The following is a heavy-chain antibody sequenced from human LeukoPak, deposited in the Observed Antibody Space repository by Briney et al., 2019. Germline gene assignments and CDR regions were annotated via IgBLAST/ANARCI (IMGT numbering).Heavy chain of an antibody. V-gene: IGHV3-15*01. CDR1: GLTFSHAW. CDR3: TTPEEGYFDY. J-gene: IGHJ4*02. CDR2: IKSKTDGGTT. Sequence: PGGSLRLSCAASGLTFSHAWMSWVRQAPGKGLEWVGRIKSKTDGGTTDYAAPVKGRFTISRDDSKNTLYLQMNSLKTEDTAVYFCTTPEEGYFDYWGQGTLVTVSS.